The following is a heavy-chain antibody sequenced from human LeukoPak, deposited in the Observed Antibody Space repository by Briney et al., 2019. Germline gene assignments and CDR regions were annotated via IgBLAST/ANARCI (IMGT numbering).Heavy chain of an antibody. CDR1: GFTFSSYG. CDR2: ISYDGSNK. Sequence: GRSLRLSCAASGFTFSSYGMHWVRQAPGKGLEWVAAISYDGSNKYYADSVKGRFTISRDNPKNTLYLQMNSLRTEDTAVYYCAKDHSLYYYYGMDVWGQGTTVTVSS. V-gene: IGHV3-30*18. J-gene: IGHJ6*02. CDR3: AKDHSLYYYYGMDV.